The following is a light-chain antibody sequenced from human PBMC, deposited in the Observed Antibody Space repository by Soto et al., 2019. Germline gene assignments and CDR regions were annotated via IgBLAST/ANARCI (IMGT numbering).Light chain of an antibody. CDR2: KAS. J-gene: IGKJ2*01. CDR1: QNINNW. CDR3: QQYNRPYT. Sequence: DIQMTQSPSTPSASVGDRVTITCRASQNINNWLAWYQQKPGKAPKLLIYKASSLESGVPSRFSGSGSGTEFTLTISSLQPDDFATYYCQQYNRPYTFGQGTKLEIK. V-gene: IGKV1-5*03.